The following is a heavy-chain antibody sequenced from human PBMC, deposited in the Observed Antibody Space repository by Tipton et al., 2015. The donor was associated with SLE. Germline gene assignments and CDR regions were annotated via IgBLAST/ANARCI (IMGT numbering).Heavy chain of an antibody. CDR3: AREYDFVWGSYRPYYFMDV. Sequence: TLSLTCTVSGGSISSYYWSWIRQPPGQGLECIGYIHYSGSTNYNPSLKSRVTISVDTSKNQFSLKLSSVTAADTAVYYCAREYDFVWGSYRPYYFMDVWGKGTTVTVSS. V-gene: IGHV4-59*12. D-gene: IGHD3-16*02. CDR2: IHYSGST. CDR1: GGSISSYY. J-gene: IGHJ6*03.